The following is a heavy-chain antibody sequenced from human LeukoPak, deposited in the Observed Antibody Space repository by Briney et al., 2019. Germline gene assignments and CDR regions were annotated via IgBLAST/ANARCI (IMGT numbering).Heavy chain of an antibody. CDR3: AKGALTGEGYFDY. CDR2: ISGNGGST. D-gene: IGHD7-27*01. J-gene: IGHJ4*02. V-gene: IGHV3-23*01. CDR1: RFTFSSYA. Sequence: PGGSLRLSCAASRFTFSSYAMTWVRQAPGKGLEWVSAISGNGGSTYYADSVKGRFTISRDNSKNTLYLQMNSLRAEDTAVYYCAKGALTGEGYFDYWGQGALVTVSS.